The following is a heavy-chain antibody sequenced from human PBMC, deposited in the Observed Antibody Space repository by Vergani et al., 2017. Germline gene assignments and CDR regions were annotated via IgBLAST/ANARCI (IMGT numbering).Heavy chain of an antibody. V-gene: IGHV3-74*03. J-gene: IGHJ4*02. D-gene: IGHD5-12*01. Sequence: EVRLVESGGSLIQPGGPLRLPCVASGFSFSDSGLHWVRQLPGKGREWISRIISDGSVVTYADSVEGRFTISRDNAKNTLYLLMNGLRDEDTALYYCARFSLYSGYDLGYWGQGTLVTVSS. CDR2: IISDGSVV. CDR1: GFSFSDSG. CDR3: ARFSLYSGYDLGY.